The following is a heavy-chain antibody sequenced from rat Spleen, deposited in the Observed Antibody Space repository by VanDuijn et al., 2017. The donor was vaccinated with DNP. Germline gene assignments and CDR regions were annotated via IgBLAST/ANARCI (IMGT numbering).Heavy chain of an antibody. J-gene: IGHJ2*01. CDR3: AKGPNYGGYSDYFDN. Sequence: EVKLVESGGGLVQPGRSLKLSCAASGFNFNDYWMGWVRQAPGKGLEWIGEINKDSSTIVYTPSLKDKFTISRDNDQNTLYLQMTKLGSDDTALYYCAKGPNYGGYSDYFDNWGQGVMVTVSS. CDR2: INKDSSTI. V-gene: IGHV4-2*01. D-gene: IGHD1-11*01. CDR1: GFNFNDYW.